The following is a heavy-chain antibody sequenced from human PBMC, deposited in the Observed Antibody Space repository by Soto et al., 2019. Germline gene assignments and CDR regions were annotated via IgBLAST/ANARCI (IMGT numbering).Heavy chain of an antibody. J-gene: IGHJ5*02. CDR2: INHSGST. D-gene: IGHD6-6*01. Sequence: KPSETLSLTCAVYGGSFSGYYWSWIRQPPGKGLEWIGEINHSGSTNYNPSLKSRVTISVDTSKNQFSLKLSSVTAADTAVYYCARGQYCIAARCNWFDPWGQGTLVTVSS. V-gene: IGHV4-34*01. CDR1: GGSFSGYY. CDR3: ARGQYCIAARCNWFDP.